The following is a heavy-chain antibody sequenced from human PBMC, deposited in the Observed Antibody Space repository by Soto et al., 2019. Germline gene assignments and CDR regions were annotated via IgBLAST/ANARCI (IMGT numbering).Heavy chain of an antibody. CDR3: ARDPPATRHGMDV. CDR1: GFTFNTHW. J-gene: IGHJ6*02. CDR2: IYSGGST. V-gene: IGHV3-66*01. Sequence: EVQLVESGGGVVQPGGSLRLSCTASGFTFNTHWMHWVRQAPGKGLVWVSVIYSGGSTYYADSVRGRFTISRDNSKNTLYLQMKSLRAEDTAVYYCARDPPATRHGMDVWGQGTTVTVSS.